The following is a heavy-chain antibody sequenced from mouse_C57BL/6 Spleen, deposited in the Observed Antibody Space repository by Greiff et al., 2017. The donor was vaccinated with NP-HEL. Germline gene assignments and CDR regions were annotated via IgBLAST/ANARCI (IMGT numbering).Heavy chain of an antibody. Sequence: VKLQESGAELARPGASVKLSCKASGYTFTSYGISWVKQRTGQGLEWIGEIYPRSGNTYYNEKFKGKATLTADKSSSTAYMELRSLTSEDSAVYFCARRHYGSSYEYFDVWGTGTTVTVSS. D-gene: IGHD1-1*01. CDR3: ARRHYGSSYEYFDV. CDR1: GYTFTSYG. V-gene: IGHV1-81*01. J-gene: IGHJ1*03. CDR2: IYPRSGNT.